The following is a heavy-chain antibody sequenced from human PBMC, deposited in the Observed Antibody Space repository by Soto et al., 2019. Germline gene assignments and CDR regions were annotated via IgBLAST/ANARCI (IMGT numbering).Heavy chain of an antibody. V-gene: IGHV5-51*01. Sequence: GESLNISCNGSGYSFTSYLIGWVRPLPGKGLEWMGIIYPGDSDTRYSPSFQGQVTISAAKSISTAYLQWSSLKASDTAMYYCARPFSLLVAGRPSPYDAFDIWGQGTMVTVSS. J-gene: IGHJ3*02. CDR2: IYPGDSDT. CDR1: GYSFTSYL. D-gene: IGHD6-19*01. CDR3: ARPFSLLVAGRPSPYDAFDI.